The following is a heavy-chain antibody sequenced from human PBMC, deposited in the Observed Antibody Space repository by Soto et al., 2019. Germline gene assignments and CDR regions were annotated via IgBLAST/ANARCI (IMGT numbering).Heavy chain of an antibody. Sequence: QVQLVQSGAEVKKPGSSVKVSCKASGGTFSSYAISWVRQAPGQGLEWMGGIIPIFGTANYAQKFQGRVTITADKSSSTGYMELSSLRSEDTAVYYCARAVTSYYYGSGSYTYYFDYWGQGTLVTVSS. D-gene: IGHD3-10*01. CDR2: IIPIFGTA. V-gene: IGHV1-69*06. J-gene: IGHJ4*02. CDR1: GGTFSSYA. CDR3: ARAVTSYYYGSGSYTYYFDY.